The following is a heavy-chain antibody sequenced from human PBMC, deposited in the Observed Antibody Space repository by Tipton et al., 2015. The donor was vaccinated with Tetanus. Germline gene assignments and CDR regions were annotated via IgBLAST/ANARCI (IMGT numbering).Heavy chain of an antibody. J-gene: IGHJ4*02. CDR2: VHQSGRT. V-gene: IGHV4-4*02. CDR1: GGSISSGDW. CDR3: ARWETVTTKIHY. Sequence: TLSLTCAVYGGSISSGDWWSWVRQPPGKGLEWIGEVHQSGRTDYNGSLEGRVTISVDTSKNQFSLNLSSVTAADTAVYYCARWETVTTKIHYWGQGTLVTVSS. D-gene: IGHD4-17*01.